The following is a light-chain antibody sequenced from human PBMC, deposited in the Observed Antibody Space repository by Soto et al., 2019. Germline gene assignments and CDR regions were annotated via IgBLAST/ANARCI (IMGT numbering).Light chain of an antibody. CDR1: SSNIGNNY. Sequence: QPVLTQPPSVSAAPGQKVTISCSGSSSNIGNNYVSWYQQLPGTASKLLIYDNNKRPSGIPDRFSGSKSGTSATLGITGLQTGDEADYYCGTWDSSLSAVVFGGGTKLTVL. CDR3: GTWDSSLSAVV. CDR2: DNN. J-gene: IGLJ2*01. V-gene: IGLV1-51*01.